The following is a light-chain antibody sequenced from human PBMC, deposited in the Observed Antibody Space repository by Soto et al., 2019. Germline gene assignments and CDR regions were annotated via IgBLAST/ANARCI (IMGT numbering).Light chain of an antibody. J-gene: IGKJ1*01. V-gene: IGKV3-11*01. CDR2: DAS. Sequence: EIVLTQSPATLSLSPGERATLSCRASQSVSSYLAWYQQKPGQAPRLLIYDASNRATGIPARFSGSGSGTDFTLTISSLEPEDFAVYYCQQRSNWPRGTFGHGTKVEIK. CDR3: QQRSNWPRGT. CDR1: QSVSSY.